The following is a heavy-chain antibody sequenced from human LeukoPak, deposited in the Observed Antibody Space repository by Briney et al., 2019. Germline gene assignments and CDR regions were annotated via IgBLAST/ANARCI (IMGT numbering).Heavy chain of an antibody. CDR3: AKDLGYCGVGSCSAIDY. D-gene: IGHD2-15*01. J-gene: IGHJ4*02. CDR2: IRYDGNNK. CDR1: GFTFDNYA. Sequence: GGSLSLSCAASGFTFDNYAMTWVRQAPGKGLEWVAFIRYDGNNKYYADSVKGRFTISRDNSKNTLCLQMNSLRAEDTAVYYCAKDLGYCGVGSCSAIDYWGQGTLVTVSS. V-gene: IGHV3-30*02.